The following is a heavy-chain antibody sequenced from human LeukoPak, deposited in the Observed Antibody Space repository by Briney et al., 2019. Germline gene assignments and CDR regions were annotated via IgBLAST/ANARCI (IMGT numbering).Heavy chain of an antibody. CDR2: ISASGGGT. CDR1: GFTFSSLA. CDR3: ARGDCADP. V-gene: IGHV3-23*01. Sequence: PGGSLRLSCAASGFTFSSLAMSWVRQAPGKGLEWVSGISASGGGTYYADSVKGRFTISRDNSRNTLYLQMNSLRAEDTATYYCARGDCADPWGQGTLVTVSS. J-gene: IGHJ5*02. D-gene: IGHD3/OR15-3a*01.